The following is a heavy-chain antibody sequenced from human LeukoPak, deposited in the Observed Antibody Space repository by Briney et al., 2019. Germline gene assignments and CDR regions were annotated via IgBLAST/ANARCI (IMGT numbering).Heavy chain of an antibody. Sequence: ASVKVSCKASGYNFTDYYIHWVRQAPGQGLEWVGWINPKSGGTNYAQKFRGRVTMTRDTSISTAYMELSGLRSDDTAVYYCARDSGLGPTWHPFDHWGQGTPVTVSS. D-gene: IGHD1-26*01. CDR1: GYNFTDYY. CDR2: INPKSGGT. J-gene: IGHJ4*02. V-gene: IGHV1-2*02. CDR3: ARDSGLGPTWHPFDH.